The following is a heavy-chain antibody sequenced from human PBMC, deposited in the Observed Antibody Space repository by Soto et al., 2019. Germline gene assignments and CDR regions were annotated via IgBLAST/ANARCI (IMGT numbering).Heavy chain of an antibody. CDR3: TLRQDTSRGPIY. D-gene: IGHD6-13*01. CDR1: GFSLSTSGVG. J-gene: IGHJ4*01. CDR2: IYWDDDK. Sequence: SGPTLVNPTQTLTLTCTFSGFSLSTSGVGVGWIRQPPGKALEWLALIYWDDDKRYSPSLKSRLTITKDTSKNQVVLTLTNMDPVDTATYYCTLRQDTSRGPIYWGHGILVTVSS. V-gene: IGHV2-5*02.